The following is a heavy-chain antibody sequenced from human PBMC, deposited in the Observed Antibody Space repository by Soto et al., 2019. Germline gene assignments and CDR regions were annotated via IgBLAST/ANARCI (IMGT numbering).Heavy chain of an antibody. CDR2: IDWDDDK. CDR3: ARIQSDGSSVFFDN. Sequence: ESGPTLVNPTQTLTLTCTLSGFSLSTSGVRVSWIRQSPGKALEWLARIDWDDDKFYTTSLQTRLTISKDTSKNQVVLTMTNMDPVDTATYYCARIQSDGSSVFFDNWGQGTLVTVSS. V-gene: IGHV2-70*04. D-gene: IGHD1-26*01. J-gene: IGHJ4*02. CDR1: GFSLSTSGVR.